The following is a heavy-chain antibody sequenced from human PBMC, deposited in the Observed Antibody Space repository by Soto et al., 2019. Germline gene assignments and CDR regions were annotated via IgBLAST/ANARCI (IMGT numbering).Heavy chain of an antibody. CDR2: ILYSGTT. J-gene: IGHJ4*02. CDR3: DRNGALDY. V-gene: IGHV4-30-4*01. Sequence: QVQLQESGPGLVKPSQTLSLTCTVSGGSISSGDYYWSWIRQPPGKGLEWIGYILYSGTTNYNPSLESRLTISVDTSKNQFSRKLTSVTAADTAVYYCDRNGALDYWGRGTLVTVSS. D-gene: IGHD2-8*01. CDR1: GGSISSGDYY.